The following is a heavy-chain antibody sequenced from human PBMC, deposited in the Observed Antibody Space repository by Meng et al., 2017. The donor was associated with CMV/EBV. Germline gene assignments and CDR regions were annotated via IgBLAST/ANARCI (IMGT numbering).Heavy chain of an antibody. V-gene: IGHV4-59*01. CDR1: GGSFSGYY. D-gene: IGHD2-15*01. CDR2: IYYSGST. Sequence: SETLSLTCAVYGGSFSGYYWSWIRQPPGKGLEWIGYIYYSGSTNYNPSLKSRVTISVDTSKNQFSLKLSSLRSEDTAVYYCAGDVLGYCSGGSCYGLDYWGQGTLVTVSS. J-gene: IGHJ4*02. CDR3: AGDVLGYCSGGSCYGLDY.